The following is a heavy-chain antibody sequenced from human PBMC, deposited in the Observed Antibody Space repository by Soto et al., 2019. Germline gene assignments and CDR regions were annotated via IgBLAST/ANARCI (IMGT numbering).Heavy chain of an antibody. V-gene: IGHV3-33*01. CDR2: IWYDGSNK. D-gene: IGHD3-3*01. J-gene: IGHJ4*02. CDR1: GFTFSSYG. Sequence: GGSLRLSCAASGFTFSSYGMHWVRQAPGKGLEWVAVIWYDGSNKYYADSVKGRFTISRDNSKNTLYLQMNSLRAEDTAVYYCARDKSQRSGGYFDYWGQGTLVTVSS. CDR3: ARDKSQRSGGYFDY.